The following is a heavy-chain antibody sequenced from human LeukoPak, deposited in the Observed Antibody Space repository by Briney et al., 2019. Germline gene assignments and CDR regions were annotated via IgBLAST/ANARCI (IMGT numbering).Heavy chain of an antibody. CDR3: AKDPYQTYREYGSARPDY. V-gene: IGHV3-21*04. Sequence: PGESLRLSCATSGFTFWNYRMNWVRQAPGKGLEWVSSIDGTSTNIYYADSVKGRFTISRDNAKNSVYLQVNSLRAEDTAVYYCAKDPYQTYREYGSARPDYWGQGTLVTVSS. D-gene: IGHD3-10*01. J-gene: IGHJ4*02. CDR1: GFTFWNYR. CDR2: IDGTSTNI.